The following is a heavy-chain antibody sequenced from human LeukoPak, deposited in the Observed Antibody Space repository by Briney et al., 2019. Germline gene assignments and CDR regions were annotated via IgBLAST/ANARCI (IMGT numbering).Heavy chain of an antibody. CDR1: GFTFSSYS. D-gene: IGHD3-16*01. CDR3: ARWGRDLDAFDI. V-gene: IGHV3-21*01. J-gene: IGHJ3*02. CDR2: ITSTSSYI. Sequence: GGSLRLSCAASGFTFSSYSMSWVRQAPGKGLEWVSSITSTSSYIYYADSVKGRFTISRDNAKNTLYLQMNSLRAEDTAVYYCARWGRDLDAFDIWGQGTMVTVSS.